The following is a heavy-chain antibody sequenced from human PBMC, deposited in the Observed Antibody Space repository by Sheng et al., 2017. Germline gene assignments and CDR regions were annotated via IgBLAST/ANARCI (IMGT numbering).Heavy chain of an antibody. Sequence: QVQLQQWGARLLKPSETLSLTCAVYGGSFSGYYWSWIRQSPGKGLEWIGEINHTGRTKSNPSLESRVTISVDASKNQFSLNLSSVTAADTAVYYCGVAQGAFWGQGNPGHRLL. CDR2: INHTGRT. D-gene: IGHD2-15*01. CDR3: GVAQGAF. V-gene: IGHV4-34*01. CDR1: GGSFSGYY. J-gene: IGHJ4*02.